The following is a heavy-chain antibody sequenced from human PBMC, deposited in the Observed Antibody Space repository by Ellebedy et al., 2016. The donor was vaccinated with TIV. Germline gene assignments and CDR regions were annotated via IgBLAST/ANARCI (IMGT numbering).Heavy chain of an antibody. CDR2: ISGSGGST. Sequence: GESLKISXAASGFTFSSYAMSWVRQAPGKGLEWVSAISGSGGSTYYADSVKGRFTISRDNSKNTLYLQMNSLRAEDTAVYYCAKDLGAPYYYGSGSYSPTPDYWGQGTLVTVSS. D-gene: IGHD3-10*01. J-gene: IGHJ4*02. V-gene: IGHV3-23*01. CDR1: GFTFSSYA. CDR3: AKDLGAPYYYGSGSYSPTPDY.